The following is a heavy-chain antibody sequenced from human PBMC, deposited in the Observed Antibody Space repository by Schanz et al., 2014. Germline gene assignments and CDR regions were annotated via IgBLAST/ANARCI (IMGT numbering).Heavy chain of an antibody. D-gene: IGHD5-12*01. Sequence: EVQLVESGGGLIQPGGSLRLSCAVSGFTVNTNYMSWVRQAPGKGLEWISSMYINSGSTQYADSVKGRFIISRDSSKNTLFLQMNSLIAEATAVYFCARDGGRDGYNLAFDVWGQGTLVTVSS. CDR1: GFTVNTNY. CDR3: ARDGGRDGYNLAFDV. V-gene: IGHV3-53*01. J-gene: IGHJ3*01. CDR2: MYINSGST.